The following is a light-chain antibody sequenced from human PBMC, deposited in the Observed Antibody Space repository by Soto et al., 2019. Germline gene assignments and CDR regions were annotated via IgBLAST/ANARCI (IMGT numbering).Light chain of an antibody. Sequence: EIVLTQSPATLSLSPGERATLSCRASQSVRSYLAWYQQKPGQAPRLLIYDASNSATGIPARFSGSGSGTDFTLTISSLEPEDFAVYYCQQRSNWPTFGQGTRLEIK. J-gene: IGKJ5*01. CDR2: DAS. CDR3: QQRSNWPT. CDR1: QSVRSY. V-gene: IGKV3-11*01.